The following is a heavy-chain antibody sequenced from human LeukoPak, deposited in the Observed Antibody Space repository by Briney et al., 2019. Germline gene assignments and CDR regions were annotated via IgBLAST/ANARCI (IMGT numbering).Heavy chain of an antibody. D-gene: IGHD2-15*01. Sequence: TGGSLRLSCAASGFTFSSYGMHWVRQAPGKGLEWVAVIWYDGSNKYYADSVKGRFTISRDNSKNTLYLQMNSLRAEDTAVYYCARGGDRGYCSGGSCSISYYYYYGMDVWGQGTTVTVSS. V-gene: IGHV3-33*01. CDR2: IWYDGSNK. CDR1: GFTFSSYG. J-gene: IGHJ6*02. CDR3: ARGGDRGYCSGGSCSISYYYYYGMDV.